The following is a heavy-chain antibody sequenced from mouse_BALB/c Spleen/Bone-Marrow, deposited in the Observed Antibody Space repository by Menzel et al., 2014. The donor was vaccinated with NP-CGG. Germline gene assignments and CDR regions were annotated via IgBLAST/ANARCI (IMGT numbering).Heavy chain of an antibody. CDR3: AATETRGIAY. V-gene: IGHV3-1*02. CDR1: GYSITSTYS. CDR2: IHYSGSA. J-gene: IGHJ3*01. Sequence: EVQLQQSGPDLVKPSQSLSLTCTVTGYSITSTYSWHWIRQFPGNKLEWMGYIHYSGSAYYNPSLNSRISFTRDTSKNQFFLQLHSVTTADTATYYCAATETRGIAYWGQGTLVTVSA. D-gene: IGHD4-1*02.